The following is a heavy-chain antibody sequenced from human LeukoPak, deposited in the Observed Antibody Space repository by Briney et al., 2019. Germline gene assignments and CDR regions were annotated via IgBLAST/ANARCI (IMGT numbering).Heavy chain of an antibody. CDR2: IKQDGSEK. CDR1: GFTFSSYW. Sequence: GGSLRLSCAASGFTFSSYWMSWVRQAPGKGLEWVANIKQDGSEKYYVDSVKGRFTISRDNAKNSLYLQMNSLRAEDTAVYYCARDISKDSSSWYFYGYFDLWGRGTLVTVSS. D-gene: IGHD6-13*01. V-gene: IGHV3-7*01. CDR3: ARDISKDSSSWYFYGYFDL. J-gene: IGHJ2*01.